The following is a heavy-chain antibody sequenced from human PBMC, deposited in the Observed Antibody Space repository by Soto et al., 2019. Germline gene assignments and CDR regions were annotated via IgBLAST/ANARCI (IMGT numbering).Heavy chain of an antibody. CDR1: GYTFTSYG. V-gene: IGHV1-18*01. CDR2: ISAYNGNT. J-gene: IGHJ6*02. D-gene: IGHD2-8*01. CDR3: ARDSGHCTNGVCYPAYYYYGMDV. Sequence: ASVKVSCKASGYTFTSYGISWVRQAPGQGLEWMGWISAYNGNTNYAQKLQGRVTMTTDTSTSTAYMELRSLRSDDTAVYYCARDSGHCTNGVCYPAYYYYGMDVWGQGNTVAVSS.